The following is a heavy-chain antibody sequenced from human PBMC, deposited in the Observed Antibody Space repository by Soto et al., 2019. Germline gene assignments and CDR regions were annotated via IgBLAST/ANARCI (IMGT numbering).Heavy chain of an antibody. Sequence: QGQLVQSVGEVKKPGASLKVSCKASGYNFILHGISWVRQAPGQGLEWMGWISAYNGNTNYAQNFQHRVTMTTDPSTSTVTMVLRSLRSDDTAVYYCARVWYDGNSGAFDIWGQGTKVTVSS. CDR1: GYNFILHG. CDR3: ARVWYDGNSGAFDI. V-gene: IGHV1-18*01. CDR2: ISAYNGNT. J-gene: IGHJ3*02. D-gene: IGHD3-10*01.